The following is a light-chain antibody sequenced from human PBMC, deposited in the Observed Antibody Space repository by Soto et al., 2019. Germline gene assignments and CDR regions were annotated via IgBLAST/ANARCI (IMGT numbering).Light chain of an antibody. V-gene: IGKV1-5*01. CDR3: QKYNNYLIT. CDR1: QSISSW. J-gene: IGKJ5*01. CDR2: DAS. Sequence: DIQMTQSPSTLSASVRDRVTITCRASQSISSWLAWYQQKPGKAPKLLIYDASSLESGVPSRFSGSGTRTEFTLTISSLQPDDFATYYCQKYNNYLITFSQGTRLEIK.